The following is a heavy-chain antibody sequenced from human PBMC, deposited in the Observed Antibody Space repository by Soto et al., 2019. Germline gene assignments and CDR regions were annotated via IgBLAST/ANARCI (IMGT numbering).Heavy chain of an antibody. Sequence: EVQLLESGGGLVQPGGPLSLSCAASGFTFSSYAMGWFRQAPGKGLEWASAISGTVGSTYYADAVRGRFTIPRDSSTNRLNLQMNGLRAEDTAVYYCAKVVVTIAVAGRFYFDYCGQGTLVTVSS. CDR2: ISGTVGST. V-gene: IGHV3-23*01. J-gene: IGHJ4*02. D-gene: IGHD6-19*01. CDR1: GFTFSSYA. CDR3: AKVVVTIAVAGRFYFDY.